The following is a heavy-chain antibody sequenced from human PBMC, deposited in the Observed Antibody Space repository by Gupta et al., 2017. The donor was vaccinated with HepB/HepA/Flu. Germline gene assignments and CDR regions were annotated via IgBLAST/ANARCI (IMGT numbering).Heavy chain of an antibody. J-gene: IGHJ4*02. Sequence: EVQLVESGGGLVKPGESLRLSCAASGISFNTAWMSWVRQVPGQGLELVGRIKSSADGGTADYSAPVKGRFTISRDDSKNMLFLEMNNLKIEDTAVYYCTTGCRADYWGQGTLVTVSS. V-gene: IGHV3-15*01. CDR3: TTGCRADY. D-gene: IGHD2-2*01. CDR2: IKSSADGGTA. CDR1: GISFNTAW.